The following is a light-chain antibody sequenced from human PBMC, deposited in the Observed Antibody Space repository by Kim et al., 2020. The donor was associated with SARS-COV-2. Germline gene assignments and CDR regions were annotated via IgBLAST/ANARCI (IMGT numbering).Light chain of an antibody. CDR2: LNSDGSH. CDR3: QTWGTGIWV. CDR1: SGHSSYA. V-gene: IGLV4-69*01. J-gene: IGLJ3*02. Sequence: QLVLTQSPSASASLGASVKLTCTLSSGHSSYALAWHQHQPEKGPRYLMKLNSDGSHSKGDWIPDRYSGSSSGAERYLTISSLQSEDEADYYCQTWGTGIWVFGGGTQLTVL.